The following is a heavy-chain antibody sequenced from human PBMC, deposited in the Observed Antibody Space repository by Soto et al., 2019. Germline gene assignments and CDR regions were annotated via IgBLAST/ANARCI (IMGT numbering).Heavy chain of an antibody. D-gene: IGHD4-17*01. J-gene: IGHJ6*02. CDR2: ISYSGTT. Sequence: QVQLQESGPGLVKPSQTLSLSCAVSGDSISSGDYFWSWIRQPPGRGLEWLGYISYSGTTYYNPSLKSRLTMSTDTSKNQFSLKLSSVTVADTALYYCARDYGSCFYFGMDVWGHGTTVTVSS. V-gene: IGHV4-31*11. CDR1: GDSISSGDYF. CDR3: ARDYGSCFYFGMDV.